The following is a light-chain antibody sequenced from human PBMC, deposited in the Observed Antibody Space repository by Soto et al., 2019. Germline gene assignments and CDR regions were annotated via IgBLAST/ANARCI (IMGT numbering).Light chain of an antibody. CDR3: YSWDNSLSVVL. V-gene: IGLV1-51*01. Sequence: QSVLTQPPSVSAAPGQRVTISCSGTSSNIGSNYVSWYQQLPGTAPKLLIYYNYKRPSGIPDRFSGSTSGTSATLAIAGLQTGDEADYYCYSWDNSLSVVLFGGGTQLTVL. CDR2: YNY. J-gene: IGLJ2*01. CDR1: SSNIGSNY.